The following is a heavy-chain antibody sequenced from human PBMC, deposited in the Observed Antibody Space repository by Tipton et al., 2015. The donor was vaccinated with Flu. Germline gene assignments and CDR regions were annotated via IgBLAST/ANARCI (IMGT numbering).Heavy chain of an antibody. CDR2: INHSGST. D-gene: IGHD3-22*01. J-gene: IGHJ5*02. CDR3: ARGYDSSGYFQKASNWFDP. V-gene: IGHV4-34*01. CDR1: GGSFSGYY. Sequence: TLSLTCAVYGGSFSGYYWSWIRQPPGKGLEWIGEINHSGSTNYNPSLKSRVTISVDTSKNQFSLKLSSVTPEDTAGYYCARGYDSSGYFQKASNWFDPWGQGTLVTVSS.